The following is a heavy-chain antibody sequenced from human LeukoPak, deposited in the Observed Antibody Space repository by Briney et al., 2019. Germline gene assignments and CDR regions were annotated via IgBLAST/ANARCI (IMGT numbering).Heavy chain of an antibody. Sequence: PGGSLRLSCAASGFTFSSYGMSWVRQAPGKGLEWISAISGSGGSTYYADSVKGRFTISRDNSKNTLYLQMNSLRAEDTAVYYCAKPMVRGFYYMDVWGKGTTVTISS. J-gene: IGHJ6*03. CDR1: GFTFSSYG. D-gene: IGHD3-10*01. V-gene: IGHV3-23*01. CDR2: ISGSGGST. CDR3: AKPMVRGFYYMDV.